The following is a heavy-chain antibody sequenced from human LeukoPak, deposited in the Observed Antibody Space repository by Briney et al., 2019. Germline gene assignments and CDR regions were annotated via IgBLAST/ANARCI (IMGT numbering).Heavy chain of an antibody. J-gene: IGHJ4*02. D-gene: IGHD6-6*01. V-gene: IGHV3-30-3*01. Sequence: PGGSLRLSCAASGFTFSSYAMHWVRQAPGKGLEWVAVISYDGSNEYYADSVKGRFTISRDNSKNTLYLQMNGLRAEDTAVYYCAREYSSPVFDYWGQGTLVTVSS. CDR3: AREYSSPVFDY. CDR1: GFTFSSYA. CDR2: ISYDGSNE.